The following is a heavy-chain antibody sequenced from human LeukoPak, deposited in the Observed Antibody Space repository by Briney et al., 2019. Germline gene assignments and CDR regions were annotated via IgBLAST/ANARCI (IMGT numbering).Heavy chain of an antibody. CDR3: AKLADDFWGSYRYHYFDY. D-gene: IGHD3-16*02. Sequence: PGGSLRLSCAASGFTFSSYAMSWVRQAPGKGLEWVSVISGSGSSTYYADSVKGRFTISRDNSKNTLYLQMNSLRAEDTAVYYCAKLADDFWGSYRYHYFDYWGQGTLVTVSS. CDR2: ISGSGSST. J-gene: IGHJ4*02. V-gene: IGHV3-23*01. CDR1: GFTFSSYA.